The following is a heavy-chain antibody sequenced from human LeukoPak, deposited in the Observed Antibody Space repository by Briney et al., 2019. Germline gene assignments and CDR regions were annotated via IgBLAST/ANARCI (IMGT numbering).Heavy chain of an antibody. CDR2: MNPNSGNT. Sequence: ASVKVSCKTSGYTFASYDINWVRQATGQGLEWMGWMNPNSGNTGYAQKFQGRVTITRNTSISTAYMELSSLRSEDTAVYYCARRFGELLSHAFDIWGQGTMVTVSS. CDR3: ARRFGELLSHAFDI. J-gene: IGHJ3*02. CDR1: GYTFASYD. D-gene: IGHD3-10*01. V-gene: IGHV1-8*03.